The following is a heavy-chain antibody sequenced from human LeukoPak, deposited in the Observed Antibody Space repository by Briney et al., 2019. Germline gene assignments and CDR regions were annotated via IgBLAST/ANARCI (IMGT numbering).Heavy chain of an antibody. CDR1: GFTFSRYG. CDR2: ISYDGSNK. CDR3: AKGDPYGSGSYPVDY. Sequence: PGGSLRLSCAASGFTFSRYGMHWVRQASGKGLEWVALISYDGSNKYYADSVKGRFTISRDNSMNTLYLQMNSLRPEDTAVYHCAKGDPYGSGSYPVDYWGQGTLVTVSS. D-gene: IGHD3-10*01. J-gene: IGHJ4*02. V-gene: IGHV3-30*18.